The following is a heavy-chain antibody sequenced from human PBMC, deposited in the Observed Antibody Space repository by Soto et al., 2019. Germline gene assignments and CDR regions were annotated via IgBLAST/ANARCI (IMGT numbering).Heavy chain of an antibody. D-gene: IGHD3-22*01. Sequence: GGSLRLSCAASGFTFSTYSMSWVRQAPEKGLEWVSGINNSGSSTYYADSVKGRFTISRDNAKNSLYLQMNSLRAEDTAVYYCARDLRRDYYDSSGYYFFDAFDIWGQGTMVT. V-gene: IGHV3-21*04. CDR3: ARDLRRDYYDSSGYYFFDAFDI. J-gene: IGHJ3*02. CDR1: GFTFSTYS. CDR2: INNSGSST.